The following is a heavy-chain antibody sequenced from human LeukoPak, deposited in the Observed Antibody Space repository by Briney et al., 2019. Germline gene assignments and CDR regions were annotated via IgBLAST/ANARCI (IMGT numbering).Heavy chain of an antibody. CDR3: ATQILLCHYY. V-gene: IGHV4-38-2*02. Sequence: SETLSLTCTVSGYSISSGYYWGWIRQPPGKGLEWIGNIYHSGNTYYNPSLKSRVTISVDTSKNQFPLKLSSVTAADTAVYYCATQILLCHYYWGQGTLVTVSS. CDR2: IYHSGNT. J-gene: IGHJ4*02. D-gene: IGHD3-10*02. CDR1: GYSISSGYY.